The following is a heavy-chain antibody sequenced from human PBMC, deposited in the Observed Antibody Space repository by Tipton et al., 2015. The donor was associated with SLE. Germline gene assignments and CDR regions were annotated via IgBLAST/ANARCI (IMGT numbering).Heavy chain of an antibody. CDR1: GFTFSSYS. CDR3: AGLGVAEAFDY. Sequence: SLRLSCAASGFTFSSYSMNWVRQAPGKGLEWVSYISSSRSTIYYADSVKGRFTISRDNAKNSLYLQMNSLRAEDTAVDYCAGLGVAEAFDYSGQGTLVTVSS. J-gene: IGHJ4*02. V-gene: IGHV3-48*01. CDR2: ISSSRSTI. D-gene: IGHD5-12*01.